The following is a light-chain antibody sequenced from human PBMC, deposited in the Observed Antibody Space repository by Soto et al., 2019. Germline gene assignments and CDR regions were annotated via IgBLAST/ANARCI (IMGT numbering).Light chain of an antibody. CDR2: EVS. CDR1: SSDVGTYNY. V-gene: IGLV2-14*01. J-gene: IGLJ3*02. CDR3: SSYTSSSTLVL. Sequence: ALTQPASVSGSPGLSITISCTGTSSDVGTYNYVSWYQQHPGKAPKLMIYEVSHRPSGISNRFSGSKSGSTASLTISGLQAEDEADYFCSSYTSSSTLVLFGGGTKLTVL.